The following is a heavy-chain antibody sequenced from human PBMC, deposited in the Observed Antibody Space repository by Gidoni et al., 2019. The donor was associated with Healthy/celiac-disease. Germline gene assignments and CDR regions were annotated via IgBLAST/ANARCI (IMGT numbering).Heavy chain of an antibody. CDR3: ARDSEDIVVVPAAYYYYYGMDV. V-gene: IGHV3-48*02. CDR2: ISSSSSTI. J-gene: IGHJ6*02. Sequence: EVQLVESGGGLVQPGGSLRLSCAASGFTFSSYSMNWVRQAPGKGLEWVSYISSSSSTIYYADSVKGRFTISRDNAKNSLYLQMNSLRDEDTAVYYCARDSEDIVVVPAAYYYYYGMDVWGQGTTVTVSS. D-gene: IGHD2-2*01. CDR1: GFTFSSYS.